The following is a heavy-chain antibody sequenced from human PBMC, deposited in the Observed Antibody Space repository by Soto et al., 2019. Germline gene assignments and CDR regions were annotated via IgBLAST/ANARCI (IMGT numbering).Heavy chain of an antibody. V-gene: IGHV3-33*01. Sequence: GGSLRLSCAASGFTFSSYGMHWVRQAPGKGLEWVAVIWYDGSNKYYADSVKGRFTISRDNSKNTLYLQMNSRRAEDTAVYYCARDRIPPRWLQLHLGHYYYYGMDVWGQGTTVTVSS. CDR1: GFTFSSYG. J-gene: IGHJ6*02. CDR2: IWYDGSNK. D-gene: IGHD5-12*01. CDR3: ARDRIPPRWLQLHLGHYYYYGMDV.